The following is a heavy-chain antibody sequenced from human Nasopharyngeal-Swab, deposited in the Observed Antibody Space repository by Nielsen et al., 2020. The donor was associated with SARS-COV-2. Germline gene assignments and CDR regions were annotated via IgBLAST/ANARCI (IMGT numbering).Heavy chain of an antibody. Sequence: GESLKISCAASGFTFSKFYMSWVRQAAGKGLEWVANIKQDGSGSYYVDSVKGRFTISRDDANNSLYLQMNGLRAGDTGVYYCARGGSSFPFDYWGPGTLVTVSS. CDR1: GFTFSKFY. CDR3: ARGGSSFPFDY. D-gene: IGHD6-13*01. V-gene: IGHV3-7*01. CDR2: IKQDGSGS. J-gene: IGHJ4*02.